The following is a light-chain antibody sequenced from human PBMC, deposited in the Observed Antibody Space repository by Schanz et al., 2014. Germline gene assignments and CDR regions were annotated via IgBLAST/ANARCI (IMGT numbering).Light chain of an antibody. CDR2: GNI. Sequence: QSVLTQPPSVSGAPGQRVTISCTGSSSNIGAAYDVHWYQHLPGTAPKLLIFGNINRPSGVPDRFSGSKSGTSASLAITGLQAEDEADYYCGTWDSSLSVWVFGGGTKLTVL. CDR3: GTWDSSLSVWV. V-gene: IGLV1-40*01. J-gene: IGLJ3*02. CDR1: SSNIGAAYD.